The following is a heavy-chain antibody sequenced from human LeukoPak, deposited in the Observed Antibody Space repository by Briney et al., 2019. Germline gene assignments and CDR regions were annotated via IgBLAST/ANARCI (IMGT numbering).Heavy chain of an antibody. Sequence: ASVKVSCKASGYTFTGYYMHWVRQAPGQGLEWMGWINPNSGGTNYAQKFQGRVTMTRDTSISTAYMELSRLRSDDTAVYYCARDYGDYEGIGYWGQGTLVTVSS. D-gene: IGHD4-17*01. J-gene: IGHJ4*02. CDR3: ARDYGDYEGIGY. CDR1: GYTFTGYY. V-gene: IGHV1-2*02. CDR2: INPNSGGT.